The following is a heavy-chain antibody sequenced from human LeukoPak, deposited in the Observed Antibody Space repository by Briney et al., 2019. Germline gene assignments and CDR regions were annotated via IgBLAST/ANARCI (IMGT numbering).Heavy chain of an antibody. J-gene: IGHJ4*02. CDR3: ARVFGGGSYYLNYFDY. V-gene: IGHV1-18*01. D-gene: IGHD1-26*01. CDR2: ISAYNGNT. Sequence: ASVKVSCKASGYTFTSYGISWVRQAPGQGLEWMGWISAYNGNTNYAQKLQGRVTMTTDTSTSTASMELRSLRSDDTDVYYCARVFGGGSYYLNYFDYWGQGTLVTVSS. CDR1: GYTFTSYG.